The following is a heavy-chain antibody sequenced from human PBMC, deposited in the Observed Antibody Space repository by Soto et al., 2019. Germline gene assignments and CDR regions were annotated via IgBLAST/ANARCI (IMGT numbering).Heavy chain of an antibody. CDR1: GYRFETYA. J-gene: IGHJ6*02. D-gene: IGHD4-17*01. CDR2: ISAYNIDT. V-gene: IGHV1-18*01. CDR3: ARGHGEIIGDMDV. Sequence: GASVKVSCKSSGYRFETYAMSWVRQAPGQGLEWMGWISAYNIDTYYAQKFQDRVTMTTDISTGTAYMELRSLTSDDTAVYYCARGHGEIIGDMDVWGQGTTVTVSS.